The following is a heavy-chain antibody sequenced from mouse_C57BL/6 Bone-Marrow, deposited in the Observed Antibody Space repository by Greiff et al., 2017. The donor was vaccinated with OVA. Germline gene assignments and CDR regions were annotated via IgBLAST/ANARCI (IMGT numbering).Heavy chain of an antibody. Sequence: VQLQESGAELVRPGASVKLSCTASGFNIKDDYMHWVKERPEQGLEWTGWIDPESGDTENASKFQGKATITADTSSKTVYLHLSSLTSEDTAVYYCATNRYWGKRTTLTVSS. V-gene: IGHV14-4*01. CDR1: GFNIKDDY. J-gene: IGHJ2*01. CDR3: ATNRY. CDR2: IDPESGDT.